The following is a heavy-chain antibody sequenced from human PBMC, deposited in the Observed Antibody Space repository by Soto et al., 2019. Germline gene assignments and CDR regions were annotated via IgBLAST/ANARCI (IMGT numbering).Heavy chain of an antibody. D-gene: IGHD3-22*01. J-gene: IGHJ4*02. V-gene: IGHV3-23*01. CDR2: ISGSGGTR. CDR1: GFTLSSYA. CDR3: AKVERYYYDSSGYYSSPLF. Sequence: EVQLLESGGGLVQPGGSLRLSCAASGFTLSSYAMSWVRQAPGKGLEWVSAISGSGGTRYYADSVKGRFTISRDTSENTLDVQMNSLRAEDTAVYYCAKVERYYYDSSGYYSSPLFWGQGTLVTVSS.